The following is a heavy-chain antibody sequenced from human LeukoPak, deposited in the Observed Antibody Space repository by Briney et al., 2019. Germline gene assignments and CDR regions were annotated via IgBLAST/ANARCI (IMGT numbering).Heavy chain of an antibody. CDR1: GYTFTGYY. CDR3: ARDKSGNSGWYSYFDY. D-gene: IGHD6-19*01. CDR2: INPNSGDT. Sequence: ASVKVSCKASGYTFTGYYMHWVRQAPGQGLEWMGWINPNSGDTNYAQKFQGRVTMTRDTSISTAYMELSRLRFDDTAVYYCARDKSGNSGWYSYFDYWGQGTLVTVSS. J-gene: IGHJ4*02. V-gene: IGHV1-2*02.